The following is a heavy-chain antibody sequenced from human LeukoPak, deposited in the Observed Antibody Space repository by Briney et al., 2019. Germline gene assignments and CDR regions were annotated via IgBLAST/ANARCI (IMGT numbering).Heavy chain of an antibody. J-gene: IGHJ3*02. D-gene: IGHD6-19*01. Sequence: GASVSVSCTASGYTFISYSMHWVRQAPGQRLEWMGRINPNSGGADYAQQFQGRVSMTRDTSISTAYMELSSLRSDDTAGYYCARGPRLDSSGWYYGAFDIWGQGTMVTVS. V-gene: IGHV1-2*06. CDR1: GYTFISYS. CDR3: ARGPRLDSSGWYYGAFDI. CDR2: INPNSGGA.